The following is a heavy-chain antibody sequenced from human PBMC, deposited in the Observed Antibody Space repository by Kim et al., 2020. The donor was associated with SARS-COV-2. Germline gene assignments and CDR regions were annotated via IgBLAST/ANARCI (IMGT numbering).Heavy chain of an antibody. Sequence: GGSLRLSCAASGFTFSSYGMHWVRQAPGKGLEWVAVISYDGSNKYYADSVKGRFTISRDNSKNTLYLQMNSLRAEDTAVYYCAKNRIAVAGRGFDYWGQG. CDR3: AKNRIAVAGRGFDY. V-gene: IGHV3-30*18. CDR2: ISYDGSNK. D-gene: IGHD6-19*01. J-gene: IGHJ4*02. CDR1: GFTFSSYG.